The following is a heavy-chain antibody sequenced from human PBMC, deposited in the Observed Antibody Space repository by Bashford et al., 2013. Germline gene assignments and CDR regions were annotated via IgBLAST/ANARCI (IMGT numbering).Heavy chain of an antibody. CDR2: TYYRSKWYY. D-gene: IGHD2-15*01. V-gene: IGHV6-1*01. Sequence: RQSPSRGLEWLGRTYYRSKWYYEYAVSVKSRITINPDTSKNQFSLQLNSVTPEDTAVYYCERDLGYCSGGSCHSTGMDVWGQGTTVTVSS. J-gene: IGHJ6*02. CDR3: ERDLGYCSGGSCHSTGMDV.